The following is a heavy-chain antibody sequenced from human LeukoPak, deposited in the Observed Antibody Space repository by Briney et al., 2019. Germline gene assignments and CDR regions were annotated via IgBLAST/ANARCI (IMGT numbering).Heavy chain of an antibody. Sequence: SETLSLTCSVSGGSITSYYWSWIRQPAGKGLEWIGRIYTSGSTNYNPSLKSRVTMSVDTSKNQFSLKLSSVAAADTAVYYCARGYSYGYMAYFDYWGQGTLVTVSP. CDR1: GGSITSYY. J-gene: IGHJ4*02. CDR2: IYTSGST. V-gene: IGHV4-4*07. D-gene: IGHD5-18*01. CDR3: ARGYSYGYMAYFDY.